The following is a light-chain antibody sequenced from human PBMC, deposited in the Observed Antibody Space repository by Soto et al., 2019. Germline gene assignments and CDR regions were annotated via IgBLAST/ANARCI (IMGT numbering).Light chain of an antibody. J-gene: IGLJ1*01. V-gene: IGLV2-14*01. CDR2: DVS. CDR3: GSYASSSPLYV. Sequence: QSVLTQPASVSGSPGQSITISCTGTSSDVGGYNYVSWYQQHSGKAPKLMIYDVSNRPSGVSNRFSGSKSGNTASLTISGLQAEDEVVYYCGSYASSSPLYVFGSGTKVTVL. CDR1: SSDVGGYNY.